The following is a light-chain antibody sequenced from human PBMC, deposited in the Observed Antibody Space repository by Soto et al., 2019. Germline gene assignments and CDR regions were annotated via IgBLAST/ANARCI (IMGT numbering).Light chain of an antibody. V-gene: IGKV3-20*01. CDR3: QRYGYLVT. CDR2: GAS. J-gene: IGKJ4*01. CDR1: ESVRSSD. Sequence: EILFTQSPGTLSLSPGESVPLSCRASESVRSSDFAWYQQKPGEAPRLLIYGASSTATGIPDRFSARGSGTDFTLAIRRLEPKDVEMYYCQRYGYLVTFGGGTKVDI.